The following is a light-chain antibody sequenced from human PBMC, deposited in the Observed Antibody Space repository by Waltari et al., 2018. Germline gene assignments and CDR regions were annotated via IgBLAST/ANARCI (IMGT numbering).Light chain of an antibody. V-gene: IGKV3-20*01. CDR1: QSVGKS. J-gene: IGKJ1*01. CDR3: QHYVNLPVT. CDR2: DAS. Sequence: EIVLTQSPGTLSLSPGERATLSCRASQSVGKSLAWYQQRPGQAPRLLIYDASTRATGTPGRFSCSGFGTDFSLAISSLEPEDFAVYFCQHYVNLPVTFGQGTKVEI.